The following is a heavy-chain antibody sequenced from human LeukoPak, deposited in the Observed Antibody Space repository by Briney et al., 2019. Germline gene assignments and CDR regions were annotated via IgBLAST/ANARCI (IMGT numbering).Heavy chain of an antibody. D-gene: IGHD5-18*01. V-gene: IGHV3-13*01. CDR3: ARLLGYSYGNNAFDI. J-gene: IGHJ3*02. CDR1: GFTFSSYD. CDR2: IGTAYDT. Sequence: PGGSLRLSCVACGFTFSSYDMHWVRRGTGKGLEWVSAIGTAYDTYYAGSVKGRFTISRENAENSLYLQMNSLRAGDTAVYYCARLLGYSYGNNAFDIWGQGTMVTVSS.